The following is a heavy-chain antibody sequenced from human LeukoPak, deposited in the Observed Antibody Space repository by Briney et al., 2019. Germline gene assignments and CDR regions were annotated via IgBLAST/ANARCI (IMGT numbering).Heavy chain of an antibody. CDR1: GGSFSAYY. CDR3: VTVAAAGTGSFDY. Sequence: SETLSLTCAVYGGSFSAYYWSWIRQPPGKGLQWIGEVTHSGSTNYNPSLKRRLTISVDTSKNQFSLRLNSVTAADTAVYYCVTVAAAGTGSFDYWGQGTLVTVSS. V-gene: IGHV4-34*01. CDR2: VTHSGST. D-gene: IGHD6-13*01. J-gene: IGHJ4*02.